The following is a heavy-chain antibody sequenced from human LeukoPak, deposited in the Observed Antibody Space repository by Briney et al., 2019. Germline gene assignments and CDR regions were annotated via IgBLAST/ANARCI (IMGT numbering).Heavy chain of an antibody. V-gene: IGHV1-2*02. CDR2: INPNSGVT. Sequence: ASVKVSCKASGYTFTAYYMHWVRQAPGQGLEWMGWINPNSGVTRYSEKFQGRVTMTRDTFISTAYMELSRLRSDDTAVYYCARLPSSGGRYEDYWGQGTLVTVSS. D-gene: IGHD3-16*01. CDR3: ARLPSSGGRYEDY. CDR1: GYTFTAYY. J-gene: IGHJ4*02.